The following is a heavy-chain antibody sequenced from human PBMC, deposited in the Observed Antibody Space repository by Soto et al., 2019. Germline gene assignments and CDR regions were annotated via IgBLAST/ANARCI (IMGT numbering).Heavy chain of an antibody. J-gene: IGHJ3*02. D-gene: IGHD6-13*01. CDR3: ASKQLVLGDGFDI. Sequence: WGSLRLSCAASGFTFSDYYMSWIRQAPGKGLEWVSYISSSSSTIYYADSVKGRFTISRDNAKNSLYLQMNSLRAEDTAVYYCASKQLVLGDGFDIWGQGTMVTVSS. V-gene: IGHV3-11*01. CDR1: GFTFSDYY. CDR2: ISSSSSTI.